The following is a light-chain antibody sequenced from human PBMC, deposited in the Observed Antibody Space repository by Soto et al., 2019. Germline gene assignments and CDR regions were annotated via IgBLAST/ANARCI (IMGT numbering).Light chain of an antibody. CDR3: QKFSAVPT. V-gene: IGKV1-27*01. CDR2: AAS. CDR1: QAIYNY. J-gene: IGKJ4*01. Sequence: DIQMTQSPSSLTASVGDRVTITCRASQAIYNYLAWYQQKPGKVPTLLISAASTLQSGVPSRFSGSGSGTDFTLIISSLQPQDVATYYCQKFSAVPTFGGGTTVEI.